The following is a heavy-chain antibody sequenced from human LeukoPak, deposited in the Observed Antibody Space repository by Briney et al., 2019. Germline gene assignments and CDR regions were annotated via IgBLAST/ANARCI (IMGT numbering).Heavy chain of an antibody. J-gene: IGHJ6*03. CDR1: GGSISSYY. D-gene: IGHD3-22*01. CDR2: IYYSGST. V-gene: IGHV4-59*01. Sequence: SETLSLTCTVSGGSISSYYWSWIRQPRGKGLEWIGYIYYSGSTNYNPSPKSRVTMSVDTSKNQFSLKLSSVTAADTAVYYCTRGSIAYYYMDVWGKGTTVTISS. CDR3: TRGSIAYYYMDV.